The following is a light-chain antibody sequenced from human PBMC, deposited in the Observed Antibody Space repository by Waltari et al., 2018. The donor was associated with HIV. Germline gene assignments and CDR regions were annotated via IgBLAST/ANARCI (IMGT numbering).Light chain of an antibody. Sequence: QSALTQSASVSASPGQSITISCTGSSSDIGTYNLVSWFQQHPGKAPRLLIYEFKNRPAGVSPRFSGSKSGNTASLTISGLQAADEADYHCCAYAGFSTYLFGPGTKVTVL. CDR1: SSDIGTYNL. V-gene: IGLV2-23*02. CDR3: CAYAGFSTYL. CDR2: EFK. J-gene: IGLJ1*01.